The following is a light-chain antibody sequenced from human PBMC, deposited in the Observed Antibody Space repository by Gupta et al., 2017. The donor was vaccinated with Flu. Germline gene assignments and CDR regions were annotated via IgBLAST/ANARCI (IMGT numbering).Light chain of an antibody. CDR1: SGSISSND. J-gene: IGLJ1*01. Sequence: FMLSQPHSVSESPGTTVTISCTRTSGSISSNDVHWYQQHPGSSPPTVIYEHNQRPSGVPDRFSGSIAGSTTTVSISSARPKAEDESYYHRQYYATSRRYVFGVGTKVTVL. CDR2: EHN. CDR3: QYYATSRRYV. V-gene: IGLV6-57*01.